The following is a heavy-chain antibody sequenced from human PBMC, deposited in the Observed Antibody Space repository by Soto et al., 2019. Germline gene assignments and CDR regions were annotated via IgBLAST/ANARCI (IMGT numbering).Heavy chain of an antibody. CDR3: ARVAERTSSFRWFDP. CDR1: NFTFSNYW. V-gene: IGHV3-7*03. J-gene: IGHJ5*02. CDR2: IRPDGSEN. D-gene: IGHD2-2*01. Sequence: ESVGDVVQAGGFLRLSCPGSNFTFSNYWMTWVRQAPGKGLEWVANIRPDGSENNFVDSVKGRFTISRDNAKNSLYLHMNSLREEDTAVYYCARVAERTSSFRWFDPWGQGTVVTVSS.